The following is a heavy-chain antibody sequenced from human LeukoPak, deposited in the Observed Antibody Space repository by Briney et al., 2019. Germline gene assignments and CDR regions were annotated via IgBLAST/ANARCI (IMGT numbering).Heavy chain of an antibody. D-gene: IGHD1-26*01. CDR1: KFTFSSYW. CDR2: INHSGST. J-gene: IGHJ4*02. Sequence: GSLRLSCAASKFTFSSYWMSWIRQPPGKGLEWIGEINHSGSTNYNPSLKSRVTISVDTSKNQFSLKLSSVTAADTAVYYCARAYSGSYHVVDYWGQGTLVTVSS. V-gene: IGHV4-34*01. CDR3: ARAYSGSYHVVDY.